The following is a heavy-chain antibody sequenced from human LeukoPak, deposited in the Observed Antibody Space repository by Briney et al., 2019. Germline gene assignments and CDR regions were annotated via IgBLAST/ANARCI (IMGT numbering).Heavy chain of an antibody. CDR3: ARVITIFGNYYYYYMDV. CDR1: GYTFTGYY. J-gene: IGHJ6*03. Sequence: ASVKVSCKASGYTFTGYYMHWVRQAPGQGLEWMGRINPNSGGTNYAQKLQGRVTMTTDTSTSTAYMELRSLRSDDTAVYYCARVITIFGNYYYYYMDVWGKGTTVTVSS. CDR2: INPNSGGT. D-gene: IGHD3-3*01. V-gene: IGHV1-2*06.